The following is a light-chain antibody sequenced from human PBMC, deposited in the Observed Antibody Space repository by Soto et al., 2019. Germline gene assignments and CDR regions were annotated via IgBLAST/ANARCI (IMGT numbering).Light chain of an antibody. V-gene: IGLV1-40*01. CDR3: QSFDSSLSGVV. CDR1: SSNIGAGYN. Sequence: QSVLTQPPSVSGAPGQRVTISCTGSSSNIGAGYNVHWYQQLPGTAPKLLIHVNSNRPTGVPDRFSGSKSGTSASLAITGLQAEYEADYYCQSFDSSLSGVVFGGWIKVTVL. J-gene: IGLJ2*01. CDR2: VNS.